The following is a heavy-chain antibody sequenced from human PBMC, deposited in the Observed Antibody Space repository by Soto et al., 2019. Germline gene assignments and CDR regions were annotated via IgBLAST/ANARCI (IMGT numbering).Heavy chain of an antibody. CDR1: GYTFTGYY. Sequence: QVQLVQSGAEVKKPGASVKVSCKASGYTFTGYYMHWVRQAPGQGLEWMGWINPNSGGTNYAQKFQGRVTMTRDTSISTAYMELSRLRSDDTAVYYCARDWGGGAVAGTPVDYWGQGTLVTVSS. J-gene: IGHJ4*02. D-gene: IGHD6-19*01. V-gene: IGHV1-2*02. CDR2: INPNSGGT. CDR3: ARDWGGGAVAGTPVDY.